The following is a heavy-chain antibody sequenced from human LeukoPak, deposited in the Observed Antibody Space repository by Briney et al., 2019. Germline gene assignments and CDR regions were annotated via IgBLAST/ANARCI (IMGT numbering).Heavy chain of an antibody. V-gene: IGHV3-30*02. D-gene: IGHD4-17*01. J-gene: IGHJ6*03. CDR3: AKDATTLPYYYYYMDV. CDR1: GFTLSSYG. CDR2: IRYDGSNK. Sequence: PGGSLRLSCAASGFTLSSYGMHWVRQAPGKGLEWVAFIRYDGSNKYYADSVKGRFTISRDNSKNTLYLQMNSLRAEDTAVYYCAKDATTLPYYYYYMDVWGKGTTVTVSS.